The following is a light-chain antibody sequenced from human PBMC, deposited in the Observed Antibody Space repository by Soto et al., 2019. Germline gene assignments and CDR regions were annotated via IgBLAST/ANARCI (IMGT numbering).Light chain of an antibody. Sequence: QSVLTQPPSVSAAPGQKVTISCSGSSSNIGNNYVSWYQQLPRTATKLLIYENNKRPSGIPDRFSGSKSGTSATLGITGLQTGDEADYYSGTWDSSLSAYVFGTGTKLTVL. CDR3: GTWDSSLSAYV. J-gene: IGLJ1*01. CDR2: ENN. V-gene: IGLV1-51*02. CDR1: SSNIGNNY.